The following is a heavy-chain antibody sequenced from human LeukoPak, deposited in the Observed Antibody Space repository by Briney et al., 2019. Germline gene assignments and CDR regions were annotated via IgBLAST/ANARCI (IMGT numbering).Heavy chain of an antibody. CDR2: IYYSGST. CDR3: AREGEALGAFDI. Sequence: SETLSLTCTVAGGSISSYYWSWIRQPPGKGMEWIGYIYYSGSTNYNPSLKSRVTISVDTSKNQFSLKLSSVTAADTAVYYCAREGEALGAFDIWGQGTMVTVSS. D-gene: IGHD3-10*01. J-gene: IGHJ3*02. CDR1: GGSISSYY. V-gene: IGHV4-59*01.